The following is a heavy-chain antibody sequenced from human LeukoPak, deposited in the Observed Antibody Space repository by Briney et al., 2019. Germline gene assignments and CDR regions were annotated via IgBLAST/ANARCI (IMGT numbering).Heavy chain of an antibody. D-gene: IGHD2-21*01. CDR3: ARGRVGIRREYYFDY. J-gene: IGHJ4*02. CDR1: GGTFSSYA. V-gene: IGHV1-69*13. CDR2: IIPIFGTA. Sequence: SVKVSCKDSGGTFSSYAISWVRQAPGQGLEWMGGIIPIFGTANYAQKFQGRVTITADESTSTACMELSSLRSEDTAVYYCARGRVGIRREYYFDYWGQGTLVTVSS.